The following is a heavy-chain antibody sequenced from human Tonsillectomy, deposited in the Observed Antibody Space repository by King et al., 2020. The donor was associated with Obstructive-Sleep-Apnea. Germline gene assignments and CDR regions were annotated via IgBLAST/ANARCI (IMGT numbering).Heavy chain of an antibody. V-gene: IGHV4-39*07. CDR2: IYYSGRT. D-gene: IGHD6-19*01. Sequence: QLQESGPGLVKPSETLSLSCTVSVGSISSSNYYLGWIRQPPGKGLVWIVNIYYSGRTYYNPSLKSRVTISVDTSQNQFSLTVSSVTAADTAVYYCARDPYSSGWYWYFDLWGRGTLVTVSS. J-gene: IGHJ2*01. CDR3: ARDPYSSGWYWYFDL. CDR1: VGSISSSNYY.